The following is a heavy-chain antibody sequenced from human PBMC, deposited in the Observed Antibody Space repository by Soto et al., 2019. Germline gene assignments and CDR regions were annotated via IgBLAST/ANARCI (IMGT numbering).Heavy chain of an antibody. CDR1: GLTFSDAW. D-gene: IGHD2-8*02. CDR3: TTELLGALVY. Sequence: GGSLRLSCAVSGLTFSDAWMNWVRQTPGKGLEWVGHIKSKSDGGAPNHAAPVKGRFTISRDDSQSTVFLQMNSLTTEDTAVYYCTTELLGALVYWGQGTLVTVSS. V-gene: IGHV3-15*06. CDR2: IKSKSDGGAP. J-gene: IGHJ4*02.